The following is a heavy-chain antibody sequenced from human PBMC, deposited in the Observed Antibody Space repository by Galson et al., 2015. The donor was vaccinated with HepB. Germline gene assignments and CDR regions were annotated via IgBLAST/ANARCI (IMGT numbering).Heavy chain of an antibody. Sequence: SVKVSCKVSGYTLTELSMHWVRQAPGKGLEWMGGFDPEDGETIYAQKFQGRVTMTEDTSTDTAYMELSSLRSEDTAVYYCATDLRDYGSLLDYWGQGTLVTVSS. V-gene: IGHV1-24*01. J-gene: IGHJ4*02. CDR1: GYTLTELS. D-gene: IGHD4/OR15-4a*01. CDR3: ATDLRDYGSLLDY. CDR2: FDPEDGET.